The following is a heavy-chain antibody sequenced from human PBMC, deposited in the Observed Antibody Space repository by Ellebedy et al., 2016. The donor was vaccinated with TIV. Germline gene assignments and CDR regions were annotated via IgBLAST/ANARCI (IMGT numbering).Heavy chain of an antibody. J-gene: IGHJ4*02. CDR1: GFTFSSYA. V-gene: IGHV3-23*01. CDR3: AKGRGGGSDSSAPRYYFDY. Sequence: GESLKISCAASGFTFSSYAMSWVRQAPGKGLEWVSAISGSGGSTYYADSVEGRFIIPRDNSKKTLYLQMNSLRAEDTAVYYCAKGRGGGSDSSAPRYYFDYWGLGTLVTVSS. CDR2: ISGSGGST. D-gene: IGHD3-22*01.